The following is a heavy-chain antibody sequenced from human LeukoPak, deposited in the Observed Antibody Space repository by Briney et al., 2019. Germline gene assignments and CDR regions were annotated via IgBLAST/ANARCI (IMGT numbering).Heavy chain of an antibody. CDR3: ARDWGSLTGDVGGVDY. J-gene: IGHJ4*02. D-gene: IGHD7-27*01. Sequence: ASVKVSCKASGYTFTGYYIHWVRHAPGQGLEWMGSINPNGGGTNYAQKFQGRVTITRDTSVSTAYMDLSRLRSDDTPVYYCARDWGSLTGDVGGVDYWGQGTLVTVSS. CDR2: INPNGGGT. CDR1: GYTFTGYY. V-gene: IGHV1-2*02.